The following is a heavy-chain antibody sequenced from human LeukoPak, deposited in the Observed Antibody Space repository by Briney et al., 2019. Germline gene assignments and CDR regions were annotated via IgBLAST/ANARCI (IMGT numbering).Heavy chain of an antibody. J-gene: IGHJ6*03. Sequence: GGSLRLSCAASGFTFSSFGMHWVRQAPGKGLEWVAFIRYYGSKKYYADCVKGRITISRDNSKNTLYLQMNSLRAEDTAVYYCAKGQRRSGLDYYYYMDVWGKGTTVTVPS. CDR3: AKGQRRSGLDYYYYMDV. CDR2: IRYYGSKK. D-gene: IGHD3-3*01. V-gene: IGHV3-30*02. CDR1: GFTFSSFG.